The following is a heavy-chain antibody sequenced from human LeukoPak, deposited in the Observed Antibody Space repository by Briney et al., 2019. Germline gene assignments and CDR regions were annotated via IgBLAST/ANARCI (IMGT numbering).Heavy chain of an antibody. J-gene: IGHJ1*01. CDR2: IYYSGST. D-gene: IGHD2-2*02. V-gene: IGHV4-39*01. CDR3: ARQEYCSSTSCYNEYFQH. CDR1: GFTFSSYA. Sequence: GSLRLSCAASGFTFSSYAMSWIRQPPGKGLEWIGSIYYSGSTYYNPSLKSRVTISVDTSKNQFSLKLSSVTAADTAVYYCARQEYCSSTSCYNEYFQHWGQGTLVTVSS.